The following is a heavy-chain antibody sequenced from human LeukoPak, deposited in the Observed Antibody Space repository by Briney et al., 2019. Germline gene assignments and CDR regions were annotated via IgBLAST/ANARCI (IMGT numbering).Heavy chain of an antibody. CDR3: ARGDSSGYSY. D-gene: IGHD3-22*01. CDR1: GGTFSSYA. CDR2: IIPIFGTA. J-gene: IGHJ4*02. V-gene: IGHV1-69*05. Sequence: SVKVSCKASGGTFSSYAISWVRQAPGQGLGWMGRIIPIFGTANYAQKFQGRVTITTDESTSTAYMELSSLRAEDTAVYYCARGDSSGYSYWGQGTLVTVSS.